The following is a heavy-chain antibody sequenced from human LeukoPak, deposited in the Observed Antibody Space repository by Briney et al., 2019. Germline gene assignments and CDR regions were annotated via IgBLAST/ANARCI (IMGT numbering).Heavy chain of an antibody. CDR2: ISGSGGST. J-gene: IGHJ3*02. CDR1: GFMFSSYA. CDR3: AKSWNYYDSSGDDALDI. Sequence: GGSLRLSCAASGFMFSSYAMSWVRQAPGKGLEWVSAISGSGGSTYYADSVKGRFTISRDNSKNTLYLQMNSLRVEDTAVYYCAKSWNYYDSSGDDALDIWGQGTMVTVSS. D-gene: IGHD3-22*01. V-gene: IGHV3-23*01.